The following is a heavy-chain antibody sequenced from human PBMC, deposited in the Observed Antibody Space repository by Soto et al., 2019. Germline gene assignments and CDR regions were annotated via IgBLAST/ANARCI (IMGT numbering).Heavy chain of an antibody. Sequence: GAPVKVSCKASGGTFRNYPFSWVRQAPGQGLEWMGGIIPVIGVPSYARKFQGRVTITADASTSTVYMDLSSLTSEDTAVYFCARVLEIRDV. V-gene: IGHV1-69*10. CDR1: GGTFRNYP. J-gene: IGHJ3*01. CDR3: ARVLEIRDV. D-gene: IGHD3-3*02. CDR2: IIPVIGVP.